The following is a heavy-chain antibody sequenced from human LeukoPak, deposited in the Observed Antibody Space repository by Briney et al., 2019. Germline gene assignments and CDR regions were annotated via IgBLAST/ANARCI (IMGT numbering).Heavy chain of an antibody. CDR2: IYTSGST. J-gene: IGHJ5*02. V-gene: IGHV4-4*07. D-gene: IGHD6-13*01. CDR1: GGSISSYY. CDR3: ARAVRHRIAHNWFDP. Sequence: SETLSLTCTVSGGSISSYYWSRIRQPAGKGLEWIGRIYTSGSTNYNPSLKSRVTMSVDTSKNQFSLKLSSVTAADTAVYYCARAVRHRIAHNWFDPWGQGTLVTVSS.